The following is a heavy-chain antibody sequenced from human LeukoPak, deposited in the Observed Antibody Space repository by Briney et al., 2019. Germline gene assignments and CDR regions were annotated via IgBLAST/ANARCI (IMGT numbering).Heavy chain of an antibody. CDR2: IYYSGST. V-gene: IGHV4-59*01. Sequence: SETLSLTCTVSGGSISSYYWSWIRQPPGKGLEWIGYIYYSGSTNYNPSLKSRVTISVDTSKNQFSLKLSSVTAADTAVYYCARGGGYDFWSGYYSWFDPRGQGTLVTVSS. CDR3: ARGGGYDFWSGYYSWFDP. J-gene: IGHJ5*02. CDR1: GGSISSYY. D-gene: IGHD3-3*01.